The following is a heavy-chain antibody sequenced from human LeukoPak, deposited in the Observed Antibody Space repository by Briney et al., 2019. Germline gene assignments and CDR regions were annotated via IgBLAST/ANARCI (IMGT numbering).Heavy chain of an antibody. V-gene: IGHV4-59*08. CDR1: GVSISSYY. J-gene: IGHJ6*02. Sequence: SETLSLTCTVSGVSISSYYWSWIRQPPGKGLEWSGDIYYSGSTDSNTTLKSRVTISVHTSKIQSSLQLSSVTAPDPAVYYCARHRDWFGEFPSYYYGMAVWGPRTTVTVSS. CDR3: ARHRDWFGEFPSYYYGMAV. D-gene: IGHD3-10*01. CDR2: IYYSGST.